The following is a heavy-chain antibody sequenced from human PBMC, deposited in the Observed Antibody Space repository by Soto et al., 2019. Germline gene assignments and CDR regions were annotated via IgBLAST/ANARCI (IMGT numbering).Heavy chain of an antibody. Sequence: EVQLVESGGGLVQPGGSLRLSCEASEFTFSGHWMSWVRQAPGKGLEWVANIKQDGSEKYYGDSVKGRFTISRDNAKNSLYLQMNSLRGEDTAVYCCARDLQYYDDSSGYWGQGTLVTVSS. CDR1: EFTFSGHW. D-gene: IGHD3-22*01. CDR2: IKQDGSEK. J-gene: IGHJ4*02. CDR3: ARDLQYYDDSSGY. V-gene: IGHV3-7*05.